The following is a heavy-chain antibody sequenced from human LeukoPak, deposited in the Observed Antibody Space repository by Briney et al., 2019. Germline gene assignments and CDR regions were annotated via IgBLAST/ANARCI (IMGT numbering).Heavy chain of an antibody. J-gene: IGHJ5*02. CDR2: INPNSGGT. CDR1: GYTFTDYY. V-gene: IGHV1-2*02. Sequence: ASVKVSCKTSGYTFTDYYLHWVRQAPGQGLEWMGWINPNSGGTSSAQKFQGRVTMTRDTSISTVYMEVSWLTSDDTAIYYCARADRLHGGPYLIGPWGQGTPVTVSS. CDR3: ARADRLHGGPYLIGP. D-gene: IGHD2-21*01.